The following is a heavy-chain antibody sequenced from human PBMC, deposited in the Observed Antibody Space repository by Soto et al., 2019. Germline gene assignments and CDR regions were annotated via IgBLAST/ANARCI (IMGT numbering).Heavy chain of an antibody. D-gene: IGHD6-13*01. CDR2: IYYSGST. CDR3: ARGIGSSSWYNWFDP. Sequence: PSETLSLTCTVSGGSVSSGSYYWSWIRQPPGKGLEWIGYIYYSGSTNYNPSLKSRVTISVDTSKNQFSLKLSSVTAADTAVYYCARGIGSSSWYNWFDPWGQGTLVTVSS. V-gene: IGHV4-61*01. J-gene: IGHJ5*02. CDR1: GGSVSSGSYY.